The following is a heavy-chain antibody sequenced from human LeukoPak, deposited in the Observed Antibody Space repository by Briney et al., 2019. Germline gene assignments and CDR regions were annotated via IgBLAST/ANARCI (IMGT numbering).Heavy chain of an antibody. J-gene: IGHJ4*02. CDR2: LYTAGPA. V-gene: IGHV3-66*01. CDR3: ARSGPSVLWSKSFDY. Sequence: PGGSLRLSCAASGFSVSTVDMSWVRQAPGKGLEWLSVLYTAGPAYYADSVTGRFTISRDNSKNTLFLQMDNLRADDTATYYCARSGPSVLWSKSFDYWGQGALVTVSS. CDR1: GFSVSTVD. D-gene: IGHD3-10*01.